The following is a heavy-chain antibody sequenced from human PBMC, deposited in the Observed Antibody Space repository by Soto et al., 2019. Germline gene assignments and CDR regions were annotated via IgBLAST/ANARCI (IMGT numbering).Heavy chain of an antibody. CDR2: IYYSGST. V-gene: IGHV4-30-4*01. CDR1: GGSISSGDYY. D-gene: IGHD1-26*01. CDR3: ARVLIVGATTPAFDY. Sequence: QVQLQESGPGLVKPSQTLSLTCTVSGGSISSGDYYWSWIRQPPGKGLEWIGYIYYSGSTYYNPSLKRRVTISLDTSKNQFSLKLSSVTAADTAVYYCARVLIVGATTPAFDYWGQGTLVTVSS. J-gene: IGHJ4*02.